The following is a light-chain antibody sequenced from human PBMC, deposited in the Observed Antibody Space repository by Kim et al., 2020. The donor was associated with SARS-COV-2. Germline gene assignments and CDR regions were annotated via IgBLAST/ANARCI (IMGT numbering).Light chain of an antibody. CDR2: GAS. CDR3: QQYKNWPPYT. Sequence: VSPGDRATLSCRASESVSSNLAWYQQKPGQAPRLLIYGASTRATSIPARFSGSGSGTEFTLTISSLQSEDFAVYYCQQYKNWPPYTFGQGTKLEI. CDR1: ESVSSN. J-gene: IGKJ2*01. V-gene: IGKV3-15*01.